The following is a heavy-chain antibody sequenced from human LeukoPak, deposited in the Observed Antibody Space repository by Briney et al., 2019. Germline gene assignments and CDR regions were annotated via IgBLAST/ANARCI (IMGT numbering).Heavy chain of an antibody. V-gene: IGHV4-59*01. D-gene: IGHD1-1*01. CDR3: ARAPSTGFDAFDI. Sequence: SETXXLTCTVSGGSISSXYWSWIXQPPGKGLEWXGYIYYSGSTNYNPSLKSRVTISVDTSKNQFSLKLSSVTAADTAVYYCARAPSTGFDAFDIWGQGTMVTVSS. CDR2: IYYSGST. CDR1: GGSISSXY. J-gene: IGHJ3*02.